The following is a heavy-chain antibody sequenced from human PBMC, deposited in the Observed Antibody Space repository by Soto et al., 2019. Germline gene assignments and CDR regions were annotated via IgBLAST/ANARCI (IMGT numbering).Heavy chain of an antibody. CDR3: ARAVAAPFDY. D-gene: IGHD6-19*01. CDR2: ISSSSSYI. V-gene: IGHV3-21*01. Sequence: EVQLVESGGGLVKPGGSLRLSCAASGFTFSSYSMNWVRQAPGKGLEWVSSISSSSSYIYYADSVKGRFTISRDNAKNSLYLQMNILRAEHTAVYYCARAVAAPFDYWGQVTLVTVSS. CDR1: GFTFSSYS. J-gene: IGHJ4*02.